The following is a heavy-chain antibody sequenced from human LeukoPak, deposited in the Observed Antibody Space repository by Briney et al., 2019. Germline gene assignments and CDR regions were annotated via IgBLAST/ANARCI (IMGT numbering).Heavy chain of an antibody. V-gene: IGHV4-39*07. CDR3: ARAPPYYDFWSGYYMGAYFDY. J-gene: IGHJ4*02. Sequence: PSETLSLTCTVSGGSISSSSYYWGWIRQPPGKGLEWIGSIYYSGSTNYNPSLKSRVTISVDTSKNQFSLKLSSVTAADTAVYYCARAPPYYDFWSGYYMGAYFDYWGQGTLVTVSS. CDR2: IYYSGST. CDR1: GGSISSSSYY. D-gene: IGHD3-3*01.